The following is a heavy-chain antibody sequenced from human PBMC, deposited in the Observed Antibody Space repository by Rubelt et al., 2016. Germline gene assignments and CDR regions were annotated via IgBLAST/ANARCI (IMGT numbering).Heavy chain of an antibody. V-gene: IGHV3-23*04. J-gene: IGHJ6*03. CDR1: GFTFSSYS. CDR3: AKTYYYYYYMDV. CDR2: ISGSGGST. Sequence: EVQLVESGGGLVKPGGSLRLSCAASGFTFSSYSMNWVRQAPGKGLEWVSAISGSGGSTYYADSVKGRFTISRDNSKNTLYLQMNSLRAEDTDVYYCAKTYYYYYYMDVWGKGTTVTVSS.